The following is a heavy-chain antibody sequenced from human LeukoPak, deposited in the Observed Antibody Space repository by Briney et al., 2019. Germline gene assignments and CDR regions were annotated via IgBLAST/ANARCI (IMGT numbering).Heavy chain of an antibody. D-gene: IGHD6-6*01. V-gene: IGHV1-46*01. J-gene: IGHJ4*02. CDR1: GYTFTTYY. CDR2: INPSGGTS. Sequence: ASVKVSCKASGYTFTTYYMHWVRQAPGQGLEWMGIINPSGGTSNYAQKFQGRVTMTRDTSTSTAYMELRSLRSDDTAVYYCARGEYSSSQSDFDYWGQGTLVTVSS. CDR3: ARGEYSSSQSDFDY.